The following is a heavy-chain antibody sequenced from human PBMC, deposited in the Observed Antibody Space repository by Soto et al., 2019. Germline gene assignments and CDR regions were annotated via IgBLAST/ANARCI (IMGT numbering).Heavy chain of an antibody. CDR3: ARVASSAYAMDV. Sequence: SVKVSCKVSGGTFSSYAISWVRQAPGQGLEWMGGIIPIFGTANYAQKFQGRVTITADESTSTAYMELSSLRSEDTAVYYCARVASSAYAMDVWGQGTTVTVSS. CDR2: IIPIFGTA. J-gene: IGHJ6*02. CDR1: GGTFSSYA. V-gene: IGHV1-69*13.